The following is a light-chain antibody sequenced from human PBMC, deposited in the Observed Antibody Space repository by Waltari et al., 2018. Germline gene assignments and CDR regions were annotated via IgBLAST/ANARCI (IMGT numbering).Light chain of an antibody. CDR3: QHGYTSPYS. CDR1: ENVNNY. V-gene: IGKV1-39*01. Sequence: DIQMTQSPSSLSASVGDRVTFTCRATENVNNYLNWYQQKPGKAPKLLIYKASTLQTGVPSRCSGRGSGTEYTFTIRSLQFEDVATYYCQHGYTSPYSFGQGTKVEIK. CDR2: KAS. J-gene: IGKJ2*03.